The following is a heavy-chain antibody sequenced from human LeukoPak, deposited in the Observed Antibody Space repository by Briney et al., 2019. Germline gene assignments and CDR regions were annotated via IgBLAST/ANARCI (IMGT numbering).Heavy chain of an antibody. CDR3: ARAVTTWKMVDY. Sequence: SETLSLTCAVYGGSFSGYCWSWIRQPPGKGLEWIGEINHSGSTNYNPSLKSRVTISADTSKNQFSLKLSSATAADTAVYYCARAVTTWKMVDYWGQGTLVTVSS. D-gene: IGHD4-11*01. J-gene: IGHJ4*02. CDR2: INHSGST. CDR1: GGSFSGYC. V-gene: IGHV4-34*01.